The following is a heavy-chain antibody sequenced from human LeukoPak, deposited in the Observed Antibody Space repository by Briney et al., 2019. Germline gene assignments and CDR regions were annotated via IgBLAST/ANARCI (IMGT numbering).Heavy chain of an antibody. J-gene: IGHJ5*02. CDR2: IYSGGRT. CDR3: ARDLVVAGLVP. V-gene: IGHV3-66*01. Sequence: GGSLRLSCTASGFTVSSNYMHWVRQAPGKGLEWVSVIYSGGRTYYAESVKGRFTISRDSSTNTLFLQMNTLRGEDTAIYYCARDLVVAGLVPWGQGTLVLVSS. CDR1: GFTVSSNY. D-gene: IGHD3-22*01.